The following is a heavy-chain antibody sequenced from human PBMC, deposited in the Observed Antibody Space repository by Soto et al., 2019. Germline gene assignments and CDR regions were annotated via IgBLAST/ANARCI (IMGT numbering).Heavy chain of an antibody. CDR1: GFTFSSYG. D-gene: IGHD1-26*01. J-gene: IGHJ6*02. V-gene: IGHV3-30*18. CDR3: AKDRLRGGFLTTATTNGMDV. CDR2: ISYDGSNK. Sequence: GGFLRLSCAASGFTFSSYGMHWVRQAPGKGLEWVALISYDGSNKYYVDSVKGRFTISRDNSKNTLFLQMNSLRAGDTAVYYCAKDRLRGGFLTTATTNGMDVWGQGTTVTVSS.